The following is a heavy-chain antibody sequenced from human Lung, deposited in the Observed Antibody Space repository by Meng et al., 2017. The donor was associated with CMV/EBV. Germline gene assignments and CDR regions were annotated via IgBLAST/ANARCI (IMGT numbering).Heavy chain of an antibody. D-gene: IGHD3-22*01. J-gene: IGHJ4*02. V-gene: IGHV2-5*02. CDR2: IYWDDDK. CDR1: GFSLSIIGVG. Sequence: QITLKDSVPTLLKPTQTLPLTCTFSGFSLSIIGVGVGWIRQPPGKALEWLALIYWDDDKRYSPSLKSRLTITKDTSKNQVVLTMTNMDPVDTATYYCTHRPMTSAYYYFDYWGQGTLVTVSS. CDR3: THRPMTSAYYYFDY.